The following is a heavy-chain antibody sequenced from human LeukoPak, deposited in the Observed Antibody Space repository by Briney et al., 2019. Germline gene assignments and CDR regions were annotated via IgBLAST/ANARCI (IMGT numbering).Heavy chain of an antibody. J-gene: IGHJ4*02. CDR1: GFTFSSYS. D-gene: IGHD6-13*01. Sequence: GGSLRLSCAASGFTFSSYSMNWVRQAPGKGLEWVSSISSSSSYIYYADSVKGRFTISRDNAKNSLYLQMNSLRAEDTAVYYCARDQGSSWYQDYFDYWGQGTPVTVSS. V-gene: IGHV3-21*01. CDR3: ARDQGSSWYQDYFDY. CDR2: ISSSSSYI.